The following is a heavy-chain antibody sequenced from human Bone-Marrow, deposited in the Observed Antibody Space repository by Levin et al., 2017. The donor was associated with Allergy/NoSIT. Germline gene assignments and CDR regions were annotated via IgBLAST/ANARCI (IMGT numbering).Heavy chain of an antibody. CDR3: ARDSEMATHDYYYSMDV. CDR2: ISKTDTYI. Sequence: GESLKISCAASGFTFSSYTMNWVRQAPGKGLEWISSISKTDTYIHYADSVEGRFTISRDNAKNSLFLQMNSLRAEDTAVYFCARDSEMATHDYYYSMDVWGQGTTVTVSS. CDR1: GFTFSSYT. J-gene: IGHJ6*02. D-gene: IGHD5-24*01. V-gene: IGHV3-21*01.